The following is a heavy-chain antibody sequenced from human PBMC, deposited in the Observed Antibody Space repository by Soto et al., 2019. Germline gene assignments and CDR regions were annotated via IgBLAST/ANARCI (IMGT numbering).Heavy chain of an antibody. CDR2: INQDGSEK. D-gene: IGHD2-2*02. CDR1: GFTFNTYW. J-gene: IGHJ6*02. CDR3: ARVPYHFLVYYGLDV. V-gene: IGHV3-7*03. Sequence: GGSLRLSCVASGFTFNTYWMNWVRQSPGKGLEWVANINQDGSEKFHVDSVKGRFTISRDNARNSLFLHMKSMRAEDTAPYFCARVPYHFLVYYGLDVWGQRTTVTVSS.